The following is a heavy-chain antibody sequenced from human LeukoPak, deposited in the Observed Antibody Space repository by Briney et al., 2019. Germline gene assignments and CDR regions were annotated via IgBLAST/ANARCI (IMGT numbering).Heavy chain of an antibody. Sequence: GRSLRLSCAAYGFTFHDYAMHWVRQAPGKGLEWVSGLSWNAANIGYAESVRGRFTISRDNAGNSLYLQMNSLRPEDTALYYCAKALGSTVTTRTYFDYWGQGTLVTVSS. CDR1: GFTFHDYA. V-gene: IGHV3-9*01. CDR2: LSWNAANI. CDR3: AKALGSTVTTRTYFDY. D-gene: IGHD4-17*01. J-gene: IGHJ4*02.